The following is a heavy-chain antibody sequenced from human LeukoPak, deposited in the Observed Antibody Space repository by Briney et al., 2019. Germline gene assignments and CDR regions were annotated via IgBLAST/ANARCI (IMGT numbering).Heavy chain of an antibody. V-gene: IGHV3-15*01. J-gene: IGHJ4*02. Sequence: PGGPLEPPLSALGLPFNNAWMSRVPPAPGKGLEWVGLIKSKTDDGTTDYAAPVKGRFTISRDDSKNTLYLQMNSLKTEDTAVYYCTTEDIVLMVYASSTFDYWGQGTLVTVSS. CDR1: GLPFNNAW. CDR3: TTEDIVLMVYASSTFDY. D-gene: IGHD2-8*01. CDR2: IKSKTDDGTT.